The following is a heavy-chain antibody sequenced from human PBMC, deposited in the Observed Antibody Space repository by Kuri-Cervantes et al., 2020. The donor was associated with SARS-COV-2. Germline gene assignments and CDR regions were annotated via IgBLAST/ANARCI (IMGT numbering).Heavy chain of an antibody. CDR1: GFTVSSNY. J-gene: IGHJ3*02. CDR2: ISGSGGST. V-gene: IGHV3-23*01. D-gene: IGHD6-19*01. Sequence: GGSLRLSCAASGFTVSSNYTSWVRQAPGKGLEWVSAISGSGGSTYYADSVKGRFTISRDNSKNTLYLQMNSLRAEDTAVYYCAKGGYSSGWYGEDAFDIWGQGTMVTVSS. CDR3: AKGGYSSGWYGEDAFDI.